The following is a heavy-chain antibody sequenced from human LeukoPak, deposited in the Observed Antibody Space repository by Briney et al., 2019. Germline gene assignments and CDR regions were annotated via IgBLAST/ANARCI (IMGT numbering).Heavy chain of an antibody. CDR3: AGLVTMVRGPYVYYYYGMDV. Sequence: SQTLSLTYAISGDSVSSNSAAWNWIRQSPSRGLEWLGRTYYRSKWYNDYAVSVKSRITINPDTSKNQFSLQLNSVTPEDTAVYYCAGLVTMVRGPYVYYYYGMDVWGKGTTVTVSS. V-gene: IGHV6-1*01. J-gene: IGHJ6*04. CDR1: GDSVSSNSAA. CDR2: TYYRSKWYN. D-gene: IGHD3-10*01.